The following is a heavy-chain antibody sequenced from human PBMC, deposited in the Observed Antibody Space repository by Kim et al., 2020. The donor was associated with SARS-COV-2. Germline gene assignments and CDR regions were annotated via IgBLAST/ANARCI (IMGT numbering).Heavy chain of an antibody. CDR2: INHSGAT. J-gene: IGHJ4*02. V-gene: IGHV4-31*03. CDR3: ASHVTGTSWVDY. CDR1: GASITTAVYH. Sequence: SETLSLTCTVSGASITTAVYHWSWIRQHPGKGLEWIGYINHSGATSYNLALKSRVTISLDTSKNNFSLRLSSVTAADTAVYFCASHVTGTSWVDYWGQGTLVTVSS. D-gene: IGHD4-17*01.